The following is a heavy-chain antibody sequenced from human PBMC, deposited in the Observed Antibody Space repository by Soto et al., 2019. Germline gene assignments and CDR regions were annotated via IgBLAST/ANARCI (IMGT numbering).Heavy chain of an antibody. D-gene: IGHD5-18*01. J-gene: IGHJ4*02. CDR3: AAGDSSDTGDH. Sequence: QVQLVQSGAEVKKPGSSVKVSCKASGDTLSHYGVSRVRQVPGKGLEGMGGTTAILGTRDYAQKFQGRMTITSDESTTTSDKELNSLASDDTAVYYCAAGDSSDTGDHWGQGTLVTVSS. V-gene: IGHV1-69*01. CDR1: GDTLSHYG. CDR2: TTAILGTR.